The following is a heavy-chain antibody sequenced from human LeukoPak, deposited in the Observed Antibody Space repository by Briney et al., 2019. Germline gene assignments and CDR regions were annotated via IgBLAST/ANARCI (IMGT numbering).Heavy chain of an antibody. CDR3: TRGDSSSKIDY. D-gene: IGHD6-6*01. Sequence: PGGSLRLSCAASGFTFNSCWMSWVRQAPGKGLEWRANINEDGSEKHYVDSVEGRFTISRDNAKNSLYLQMNSLRVEDTALYYCTRGDSSSKIDYWGQGILVIVSS. CDR2: INEDGSEK. J-gene: IGHJ4*02. CDR1: GFTFNSCW. V-gene: IGHV3-7*01.